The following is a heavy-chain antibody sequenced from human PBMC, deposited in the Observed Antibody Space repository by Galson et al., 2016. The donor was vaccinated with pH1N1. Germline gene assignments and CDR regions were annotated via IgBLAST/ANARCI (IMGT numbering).Heavy chain of an antibody. J-gene: IGHJ3*02. CDR2: IYPGDSDT. CDR3: ASRLGSSWSFDM. D-gene: IGHD5/OR15-5a*01. CDR1: GYTYW. V-gene: IGHV5-51*01. Sequence: QSGAEVKKPGESLKISCKGPGYTYWIAWVRQMPGKGLELMGIIYPGDSDTTYSPSFQGQVTISADKSISTAYLQWSSLKASDTAMYYCASRLGSSWSFDMWAKGQWSPSLQ.